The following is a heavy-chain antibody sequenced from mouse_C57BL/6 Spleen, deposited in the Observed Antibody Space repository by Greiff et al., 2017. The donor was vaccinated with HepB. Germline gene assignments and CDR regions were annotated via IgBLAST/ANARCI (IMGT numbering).Heavy chain of an antibody. V-gene: IGHV5-16*01. D-gene: IGHD1-1*01. CDR3: ARALLEGYFDY. Sequence: EVKLMESEGGLVQPGSSMKLSCTASGFTFSDYYMAWVRQVPEKGLEWVANINYDGSSTYYLDSLKSRFIISRDNAKNILYLQMSSLKSEDTATYYCARALLEGYFDYWGQGTTLTVSS. CDR2: INYDGSST. J-gene: IGHJ2*01. CDR1: GFTFSDYY.